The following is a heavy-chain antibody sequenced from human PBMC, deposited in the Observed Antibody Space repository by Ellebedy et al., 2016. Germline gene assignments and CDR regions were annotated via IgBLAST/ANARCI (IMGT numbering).Heavy chain of an antibody. D-gene: IGHD1-14*01. V-gene: IGHV1-2*02. J-gene: IGHJ3*02. CDR3: ARDDPGPQAFDI. CDR2: VNPDNGAT. Sequence: ASVKVSXXTSGYPFIGYYIHWVRQAPGQGLECMGWVNPDNGATNYAQKFHGRVTMTRDRSIDTAYMELSSLRSDDTAIYYCARDDPGPQAFDIWGQGTMVTVSS. CDR1: GYPFIGYY.